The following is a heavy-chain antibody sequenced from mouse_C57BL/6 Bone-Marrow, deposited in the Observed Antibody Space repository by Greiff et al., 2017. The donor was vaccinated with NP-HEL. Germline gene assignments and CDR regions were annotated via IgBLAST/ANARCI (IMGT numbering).Heavy chain of an antibody. CDR3: ASREENDY. CDR2: IYPGDGDT. V-gene: IGHV1-82*01. Sequence: VKLMESGPELVKPGASVKISCKASGYAFSSSWMNWVKQRPGKGLEWIGRIYPGDGDTNYNGKFKGKATLTADKSSSTAYMPLSSLTSEDSAVSFCASREENDYGGQGTTLTVSS. CDR1: GYAFSSSW. J-gene: IGHJ2*01.